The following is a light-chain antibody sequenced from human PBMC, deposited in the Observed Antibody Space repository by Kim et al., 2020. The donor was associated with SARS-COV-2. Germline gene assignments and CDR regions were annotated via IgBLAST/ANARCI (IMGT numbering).Light chain of an antibody. J-gene: IGLJ1*01. Sequence: GHSITISCTGTSSAVGGYNYGSGYPQHPGKAPKLMVYDVSKRRSGVSNRFSGSKSGNTASLTISGLQAEDEADYYCSSYTSSSTWVFGTGTKVTVL. CDR2: DVS. CDR3: SSYTSSSTWV. V-gene: IGLV2-14*04. CDR1: SSAVGGYNY.